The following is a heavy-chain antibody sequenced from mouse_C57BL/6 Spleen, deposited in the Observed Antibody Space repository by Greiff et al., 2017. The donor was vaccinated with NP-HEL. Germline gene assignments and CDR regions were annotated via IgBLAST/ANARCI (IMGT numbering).Heavy chain of an antibody. CDR2: IDPSDSYT. V-gene: IGHV1-69*01. J-gene: IGHJ1*03. CDR3: ARAGGNYGGRWYFDV. D-gene: IGHD2-1*01. Sequence: QVQLQQPGAELVMPGASVKLSCKASGYTFTSYWMHWVKQRPGQGLEWIGEIDPSDSYTNYNQKFKDKSTLTVDKSSSTAYMQLSSLTSEDSAVYYCARAGGNYGGRWYFDVWGTGTTVTVSS. CDR1: GYTFTSYW.